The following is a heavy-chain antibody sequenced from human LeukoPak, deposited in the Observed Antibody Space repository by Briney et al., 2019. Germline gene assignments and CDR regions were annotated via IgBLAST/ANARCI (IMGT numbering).Heavy chain of an antibody. CDR1: GGSISNSSYY. J-gene: IGHJ4*02. CDR2: MYYSGST. CDR3: ARHGRMGTINPSY. D-gene: IGHD5-24*01. Sequence: PSETLSLTCTVSGGSISNSSYYWGWIRQPPGKGLEWIGSMYYSGSTYYNPSLKSRATMSVDTSENQFSLKLSSVTAADTAVYYCARHGRMGTINPSYWRQGTLVTVSS. V-gene: IGHV4-39*01.